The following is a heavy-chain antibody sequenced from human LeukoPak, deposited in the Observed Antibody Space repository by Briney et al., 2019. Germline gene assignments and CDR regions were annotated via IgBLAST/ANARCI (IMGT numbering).Heavy chain of an antibody. J-gene: IGHJ4*02. Sequence: SETLSLTCTVSGGSISSYYWSWIRQPPGKGLECIGYIYYSGSTNYNPSLKSRVTISVDTSKNQFSLKLSSVTAADTAVYYCARAYDRSPYYFDYWGQGTLVTVSS. CDR3: ARAYDRSPYYFDY. CDR2: IYYSGST. V-gene: IGHV4-59*01. D-gene: IGHD3-22*01. CDR1: GGSISSYY.